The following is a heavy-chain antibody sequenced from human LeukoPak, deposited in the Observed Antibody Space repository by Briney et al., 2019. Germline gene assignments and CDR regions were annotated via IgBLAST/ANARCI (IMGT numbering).Heavy chain of an antibody. Sequence: GESLKISCKGSGYSFTSYWIGWVRQMPGKGLEWMGIIYPGDSDTRYSPSFQGQVTISADKSISTAYLQWSSLKASDTAMYYCARHLPDGYSEYYFDYWGQGTLVTVSS. CDR3: ARHLPDGYSEYYFDY. J-gene: IGHJ4*02. CDR1: GYSFTSYW. CDR2: IYPGDSDT. D-gene: IGHD5-24*01. V-gene: IGHV5-51*01.